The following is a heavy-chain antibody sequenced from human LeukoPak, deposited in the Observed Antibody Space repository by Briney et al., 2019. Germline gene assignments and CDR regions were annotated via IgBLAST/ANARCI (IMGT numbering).Heavy chain of an antibody. J-gene: IGHJ5*02. Sequence: GASVKVSCKASGYTFTGYYMHWVRQAPGQGLEWMGWIDPDSGATNYAQKFQGRVIMTSDTSISTVYLELSRLRSDDTAVYYCAREGCFSTNCHVIGDDNWIDPWGQGTLVTVSS. CDR3: AREGCFSTNCHVIGDDNWIDP. CDR1: GYTFTGYY. V-gene: IGHV1-2*02. D-gene: IGHD2-2*01. CDR2: IDPDSGAT.